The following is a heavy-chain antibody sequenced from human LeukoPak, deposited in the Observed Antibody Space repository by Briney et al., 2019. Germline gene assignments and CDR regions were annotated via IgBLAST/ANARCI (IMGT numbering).Heavy chain of an antibody. Sequence: GGSLRLSCAASGFTFSSYSMNWVRQAPGKGLEWVGRIKSKSDGGTTDYAAPVKGRFTISRDDSKNTLYLQMNSLKTEDTAVYYCIPYYYGSGRGLPFLDYWGQGTLVTVSS. J-gene: IGHJ4*02. CDR1: GFTFSSYS. CDR2: IKSKSDGGTT. D-gene: IGHD3-10*01. V-gene: IGHV3-15*01. CDR3: IPYYYGSGRGLPFLDY.